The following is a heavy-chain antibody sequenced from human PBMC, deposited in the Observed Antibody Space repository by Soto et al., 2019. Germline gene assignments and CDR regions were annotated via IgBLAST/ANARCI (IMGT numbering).Heavy chain of an antibody. V-gene: IGHV3-30-3*01. J-gene: IGHJ4*02. Sequence: GGSLILSCAAYGFTFSSYAMHWVRQAPGKGLEWVAVISYDGSNKYYADSVKGRFTISRDNSKNTLYLQMNSLRAEDTAVYYCARDTLKSLRYSYGYLYWGQGTLVTVSS. CDR3: ARDTLKSLRYSYGYLY. CDR1: GFTFSSYA. D-gene: IGHD5-18*01. CDR2: ISYDGSNK.